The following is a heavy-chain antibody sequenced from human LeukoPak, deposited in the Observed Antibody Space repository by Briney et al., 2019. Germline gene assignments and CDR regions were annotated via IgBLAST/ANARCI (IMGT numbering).Heavy chain of an antibody. Sequence: SQTLSLTCTVSGGSISSGGYYWSWIRQPPGKGLEWIGYIYHSGSTYYNPSLKSRVTISVDRSKNQFSLKLSSVTAADTAVYYCARAGTLNYDFWSGYSPDDAFDIWGQGTMVTVSS. CDR1: GGSISSGGYY. CDR2: IYHSGST. J-gene: IGHJ3*02. D-gene: IGHD3-3*01. V-gene: IGHV4-30-2*01. CDR3: ARAGTLNYDFWSGYSPDDAFDI.